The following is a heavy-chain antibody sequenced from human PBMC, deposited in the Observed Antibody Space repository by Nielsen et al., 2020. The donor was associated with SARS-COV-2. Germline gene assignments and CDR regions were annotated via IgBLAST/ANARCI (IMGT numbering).Heavy chain of an antibody. J-gene: IGHJ5*02. D-gene: IGHD1-26*01. CDR3: ARGGRIVGYNWFDR. V-gene: IGHV3-11*05. Sequence: GGSLRLSCAASGFTFSDYYMSWIRQAPGKGLEWISFISPSSSFPNDADSVKGRFTISRDNANNSLYLQMNSLRADDTAVYYCARGGRIVGYNWFDRWGQGTLVTVSS. CDR1: GFTFSDYY. CDR2: ISPSSSFP.